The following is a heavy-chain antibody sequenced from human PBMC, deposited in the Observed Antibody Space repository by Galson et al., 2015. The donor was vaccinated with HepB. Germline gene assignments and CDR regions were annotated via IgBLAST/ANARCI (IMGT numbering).Heavy chain of an antibody. V-gene: IGHV1-3*01. CDR2: INAGNGNT. D-gene: IGHD4-17*01. Sequence: SVKVSCKASGYTFTSYAMHWVRQAPGQRLEWMGWINAGNGNTKYSQKFQGRVTITRDTSASTAYMELSSLRSEDTAVYYCARETSPDGDYDYWGQGTLVTVSS. CDR3: ARETSPDGDYDY. J-gene: IGHJ4*02. CDR1: GYTFTSYA.